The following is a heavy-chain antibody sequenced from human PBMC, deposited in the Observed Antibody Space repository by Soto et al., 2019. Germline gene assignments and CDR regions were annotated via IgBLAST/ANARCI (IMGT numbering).Heavy chain of an antibody. CDR3: ARERVAAISRYDAPDI. J-gene: IGHJ3*02. V-gene: IGHV1-46*01. CDR1: GFSITNYH. CDR2: ITPLGGAT. Sequence: ASVKVSGKASGFSITNYHMHLVRQAPGQGLEWMGVITPLGGATTYAQKFQGRVTMTADMSTSNVHMDLSSLRSDDTAVYYCARERVAAISRYDAPDICCQGTMLTVSS. D-gene: IGHD1-26*01.